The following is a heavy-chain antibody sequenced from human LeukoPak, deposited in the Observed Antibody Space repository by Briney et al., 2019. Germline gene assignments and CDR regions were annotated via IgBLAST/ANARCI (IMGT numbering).Heavy chain of an antibody. CDR2: ISYDGSNK. V-gene: IGHV3-30*18. CDR3: AKDLKWLPYFDY. CDR1: GLTFSDTN. Sequence: GGSLRLSCVASGLTFSDTNLAWIRQAPGKGLEWVAVISYDGSNKYYADSVKGRFTISRDNSKNTLYLQMNSLRAEDTAVYYCAKDLKWLPYFDYWGQGTLVTVSS. J-gene: IGHJ4*02. D-gene: IGHD5-12*01.